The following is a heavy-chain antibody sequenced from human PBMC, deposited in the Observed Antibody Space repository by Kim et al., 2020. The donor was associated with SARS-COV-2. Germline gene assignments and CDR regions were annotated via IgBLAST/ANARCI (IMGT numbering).Heavy chain of an antibody. CDR1: GFTFGDYA. CDR3: AKDAIMITFEGVGYAFDI. V-gene: IGHV3-9*01. Sequence: GGSLRLSCAASGFTFGDYAMHWVRQAPGKGLEWVSGISWNSGSIGYADSVKGRFTISRDNAKNSLYLQMNSLRAEDTALYYCAKDAIMITFEGVGYAFDIWGQGTMVTVSS. J-gene: IGHJ3*02. D-gene: IGHD3-16*01. CDR2: ISWNSGSI.